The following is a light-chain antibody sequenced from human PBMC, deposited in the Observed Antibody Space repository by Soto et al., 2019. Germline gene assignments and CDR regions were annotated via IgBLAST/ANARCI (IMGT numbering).Light chain of an antibody. J-gene: IGKJ2*01. CDR2: TSS. Sequence: GDRVTITCRASQSISSFLNWYQQKPGRAPKLLIYTSSNLQSGVPSRFSGSGSGTDFTLPISSLQPEDFATYYCQQSYSTPYTVGQGTKLEIK. CDR1: QSISSF. V-gene: IGKV1-39*01. CDR3: QQSYSTPYT.